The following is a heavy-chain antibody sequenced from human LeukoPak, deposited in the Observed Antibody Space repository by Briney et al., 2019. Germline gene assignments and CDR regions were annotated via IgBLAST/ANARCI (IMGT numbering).Heavy chain of an antibody. CDR2: INPTGGST. J-gene: IGHJ5*02. CDR3: ARDNSVGDNAWWFDP. Sequence: ASVKVSCKASRYTFTGYYLHWVRQAPGQGLEWMGLINPTGGSTGYAQKFQGRVTMTRDMSTSTDYMELSSLRSEDTAIYYCARDNSVGDNAWWFDPWGQGTLVTVSS. D-gene: IGHD1-26*01. CDR1: RYTFTGYY. V-gene: IGHV1-46*01.